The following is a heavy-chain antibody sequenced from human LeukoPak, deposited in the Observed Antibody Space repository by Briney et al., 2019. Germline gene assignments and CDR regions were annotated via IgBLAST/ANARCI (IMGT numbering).Heavy chain of an antibody. J-gene: IGHJ6*02. D-gene: IGHD6-13*01. CDR3: ANPIAAAGNMDV. Sequence: GGSLTLSCAASGFTFRSFSMNWVRQAPGKGLEWVSYITSSSSTIYYADSVKGRFTISRDNSKNTLYLQMNSLGAEDTAVYYCANPIAAAGNMDVWGQGTTVTVSS. CDR2: ITSSSSTI. V-gene: IGHV3-48*01. CDR1: GFTFRSFS.